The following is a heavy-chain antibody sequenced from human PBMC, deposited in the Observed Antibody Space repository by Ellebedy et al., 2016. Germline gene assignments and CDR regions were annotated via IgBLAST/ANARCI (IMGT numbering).Heavy chain of an antibody. CDR2: ISTSNGDT. Sequence: ASVKVSXXASGYTFTSSGITWVRQAPGQGLEWMGWISTSNGDTNYAQKLQGRVTMTTDPSTSTAYMELRSLRSDDTVVYYCARGNHYYDSSGYHDWGQGTLVTVSS. CDR3: ARGNHYYDSSGYHD. CDR1: GYTFTSSG. D-gene: IGHD3-22*01. J-gene: IGHJ4*02. V-gene: IGHV1-18*01.